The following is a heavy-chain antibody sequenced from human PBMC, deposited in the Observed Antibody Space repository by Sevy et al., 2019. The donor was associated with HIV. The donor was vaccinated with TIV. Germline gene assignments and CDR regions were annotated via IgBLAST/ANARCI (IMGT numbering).Heavy chain of an antibody. D-gene: IGHD3-10*01. CDR1: GYSFTGYY. Sequence: ASVKVSCRASGYSFTGYYIHWVRQAPGQGLEWMGWVNPNGGGTNYAQKFQGRVTMTRDTSISTAYMDLTRLRSDDTAGYYCSRSVFGSGTYLNDYWGQGTLVTVSS. V-gene: IGHV1-2*02. CDR3: SRSVFGSGTYLNDY. J-gene: IGHJ4*02. CDR2: VNPNGGGT.